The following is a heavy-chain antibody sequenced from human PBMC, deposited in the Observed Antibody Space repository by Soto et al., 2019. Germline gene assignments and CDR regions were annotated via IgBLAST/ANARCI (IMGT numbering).Heavy chain of an antibody. D-gene: IGHD5-18*01. CDR1: GGTFSSYA. Sequence: ASVQVSCKASGGTFSSYAISWVRQAPGQGLEWMGGIIPIFGTANYSQKFQGRVTITADESTSTAYMELSSLRSEDTAVYYCARDRIQLWSSNWFDPWGQGTLVTVSS. V-gene: IGHV1-69*13. CDR3: ARDRIQLWSSNWFDP. J-gene: IGHJ5*02. CDR2: IIPIFGTA.